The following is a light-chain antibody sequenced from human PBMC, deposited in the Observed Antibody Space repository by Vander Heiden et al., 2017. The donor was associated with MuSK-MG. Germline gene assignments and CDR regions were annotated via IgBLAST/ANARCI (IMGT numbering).Light chain of an antibody. J-gene: IGLJ2*01. CDR1: KLGDKY. CDR3: QAWDSSTVV. V-gene: IGLV3-1*01. Sequence: SSELTQPPSVSVSPGQTASLTCSGDKLGDKYACWYQQKPGQSPVLVIYQDSKRPSGIPERFSGSNSGNTATLTISGTQAMDEADYYCQAWDSSTVVFGGGTKLTVL. CDR2: QDS.